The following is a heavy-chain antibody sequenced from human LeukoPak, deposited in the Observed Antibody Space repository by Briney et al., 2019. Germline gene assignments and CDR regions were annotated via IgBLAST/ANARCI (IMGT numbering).Heavy chain of an antibody. J-gene: IGHJ4*02. Sequence: GGSLRLSCAASGFTFSDYYMSWIRQDPGKGREWVSYISSSGSTIYYADSVKGRFTISRDNAKNSLYLQMNSLRAEDTAVYYCARAVLPYYGSGSYYLDYWGQGTLVTVSS. V-gene: IGHV3-11*04. CDR1: GFTFSDYY. CDR2: ISSSGSTI. CDR3: ARAVLPYYGSGSYYLDY. D-gene: IGHD3-10*01.